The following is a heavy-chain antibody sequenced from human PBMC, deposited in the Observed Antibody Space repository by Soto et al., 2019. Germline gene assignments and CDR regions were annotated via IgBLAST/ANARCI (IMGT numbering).Heavy chain of an antibody. J-gene: IGHJ4*02. V-gene: IGHV3-9*01. Sequence: PGGSLRLSCTGSGFTFDDYAMHWVRQGPGKGLDYIAGISWSGVYTFYADSVKGRFTISRDNSKNTLYLQMNSLRAEDTAVYYCAKDLSLYNWNDQGYFFDSWGPGKLVTSPQ. CDR3: AKDLSLYNWNDQGYFFDS. CDR2: ISWSGVYT. CDR1: GFTFDDYA. D-gene: IGHD1-20*01.